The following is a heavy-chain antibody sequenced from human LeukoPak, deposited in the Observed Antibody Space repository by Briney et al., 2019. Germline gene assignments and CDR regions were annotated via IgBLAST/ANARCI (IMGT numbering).Heavy chain of an antibody. J-gene: IGHJ4*02. V-gene: IGHV3-74*01. CDR3: ARGYSSGYRIDY. CDR1: GFTFSSYW. CDR2: INSDGSTT. D-gene: IGHD5-18*01. Sequence: PGGSLRLSCAAPGFTFSSYWMHWVRQAPGKGLVWVSRINSDGSTTSYADSVKGRFTISRDNAKKTLYLQMNSLRAEDTAIYYCARGYSSGYRIDYWGQGTLVTVSS.